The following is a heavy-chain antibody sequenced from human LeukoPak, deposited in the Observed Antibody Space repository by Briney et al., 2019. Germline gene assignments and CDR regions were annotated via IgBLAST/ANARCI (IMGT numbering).Heavy chain of an antibody. Sequence: ASVKVSCKASGYTFTSYGISWVRQAPGQGLEWMGWISAYNGNTNYAQKLQGRVTMTTDTSTSTAYMELRSLRSDDTAVYCCARDAGYSGYDEGYFDYWGQGTLVTVSS. CDR2: ISAYNGNT. J-gene: IGHJ4*02. V-gene: IGHV1-18*04. D-gene: IGHD5-12*01. CDR1: GYTFTSYG. CDR3: ARDAGYSGYDEGYFDY.